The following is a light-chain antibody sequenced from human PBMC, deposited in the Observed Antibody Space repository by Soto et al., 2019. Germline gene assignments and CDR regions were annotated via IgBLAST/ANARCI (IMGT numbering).Light chain of an antibody. CDR2: QTS. CDR1: QYINTR. J-gene: IGKJ1*01. Sequence: IGLTQSPATLSSFPGDRVTLSCRASQYINTRLAWYQHRPGQAPRLLIYQTSLRAAGIPARFSASGSGTDFTLTISDVQPEDFALYYCHQRQSWPRPFGQGTKADIK. V-gene: IGKV3-11*01. CDR3: HQRQSWPRP.